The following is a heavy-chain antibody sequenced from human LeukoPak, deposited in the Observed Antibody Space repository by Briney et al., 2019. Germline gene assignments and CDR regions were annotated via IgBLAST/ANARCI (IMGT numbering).Heavy chain of an antibody. J-gene: IGHJ4*02. V-gene: IGHV3-53*01. D-gene: IGHD3-22*01. Sequence: PGGSLRLSCAASGFTVSSNYMSWVRQAPGKGLEWVSVIYSGGSTYYADSVKGRFTISRDNSKNTLYLQMNSLRAEDTAVYYCANPAYDSSGPFDYWGQGTLVTVSS. CDR1: GFTVSSNY. CDR3: ANPAYDSSGPFDY. CDR2: IYSGGST.